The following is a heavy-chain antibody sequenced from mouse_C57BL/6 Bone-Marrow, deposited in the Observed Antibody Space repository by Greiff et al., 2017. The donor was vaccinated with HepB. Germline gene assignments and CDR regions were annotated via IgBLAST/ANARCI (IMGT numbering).Heavy chain of an antibody. J-gene: IGHJ4*01. V-gene: IGHV1-5*01. Sequence: DVQLQESGTVLARPGASVKMSCKTSGYTFTSYWMHWVKQRPGQGLEWIGAIYPGNSDTSYNQKFKGKAKLTAVTSASTAYMELSSLTNEDSAVYYCTRRDDYDVYYYAMDYWGQGTSVTVSS. D-gene: IGHD2-4*01. CDR2: IYPGNSDT. CDR1: GYTFTSYW. CDR3: TRRDDYDVYYYAMDY.